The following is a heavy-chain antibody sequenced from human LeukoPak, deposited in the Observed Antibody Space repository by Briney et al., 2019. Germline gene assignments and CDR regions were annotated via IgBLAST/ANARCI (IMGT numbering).Heavy chain of an antibody. J-gene: IGHJ6*02. CDR3: ARDPYYYYGMDV. CDR1: GGTFSSYA. V-gene: IGHV1-69*13. Sequence: GASVKVSCKASGGTFSSYAISWVRQAPGQGLEWVGGIIPIFGTANYAQKFQGRVTITADESTSTAYMELSSLRSEGTAVYCCARDPYYYYGMDVWGQGTTVTVSS. CDR2: IIPIFGTA.